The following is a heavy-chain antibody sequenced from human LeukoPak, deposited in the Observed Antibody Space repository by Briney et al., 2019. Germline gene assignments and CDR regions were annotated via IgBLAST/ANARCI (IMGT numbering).Heavy chain of an antibody. CDR3: ARGPRIPYYDILTGDYYYYGMDV. Sequence: ASVKVSCKASGYTFTSYYMHWVRQAPGQGLEWMGIINPSGGSTSYAQKFQGRVTMTRDTSTSTDYMELSSLRSEDTAVYYCARGPRIPYYDILTGDYYYYGMDVWGQGTTVTVSS. CDR1: GYTFTSYY. D-gene: IGHD3-9*01. V-gene: IGHV1-46*01. CDR2: INPSGGST. J-gene: IGHJ6*02.